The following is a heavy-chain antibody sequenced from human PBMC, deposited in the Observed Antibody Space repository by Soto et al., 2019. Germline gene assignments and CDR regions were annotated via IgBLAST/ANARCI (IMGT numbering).Heavy chain of an antibody. V-gene: IGHV4-30-2*01. CDR3: ARGLVVVPAAMGYYYYGMDV. Sequence: SETLSLTCAVSGGSISSGDYSWSWIRQPPGKGLEWIGYIYHSGSTYYNPSLKSRVTISVDRSKNQFSLKLSSVTAADTAVYYCARGLVVVPAAMGYYYYGMDVWGQGTTVTVSS. CDR2: IYHSGST. CDR1: GGSISSGDYS. D-gene: IGHD2-2*01. J-gene: IGHJ6*02.